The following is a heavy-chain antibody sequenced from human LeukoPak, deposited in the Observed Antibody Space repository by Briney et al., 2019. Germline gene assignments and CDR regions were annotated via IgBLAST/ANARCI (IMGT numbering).Heavy chain of an antibody. D-gene: IGHD2-15*01. Sequence: PGGSLRLSCAAPGFTFSSSWMYWVRQAPGKGLAWVSRINSDGTSTTYADSVKGRFTISRDNAKNTLYLQMNTLRAEDTAVYYCARAGGGNAHFDYWGQGTLVTVSS. CDR2: INSDGTST. J-gene: IGHJ4*02. V-gene: IGHV3-74*01. CDR3: ARAGGGNAHFDY. CDR1: GFTFSSSW.